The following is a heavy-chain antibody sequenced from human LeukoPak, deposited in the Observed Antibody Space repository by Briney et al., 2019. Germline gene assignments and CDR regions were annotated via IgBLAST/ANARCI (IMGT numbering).Heavy chain of an antibody. CDR2: IYYSGST. CDR1: GGSISSYY. Sequence: SETLSLTCTVSGGSISSYYWSWIRQPPGKGLEWIGYIYYSGSTNYNPSLKSRVTISVDTSKNQFSLKLSSVTAADTAVYYCARPRIAAAHDAFVIWGQGTMVTVSS. J-gene: IGHJ3*02. CDR3: ARPRIAAAHDAFVI. V-gene: IGHV4-59*08. D-gene: IGHD6-13*01.